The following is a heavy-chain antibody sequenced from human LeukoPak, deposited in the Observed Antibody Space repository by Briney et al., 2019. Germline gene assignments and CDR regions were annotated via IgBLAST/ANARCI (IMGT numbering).Heavy chain of an antibody. D-gene: IGHD3-22*01. CDR3: ARGTYYYEF. V-gene: IGHV3-7*04. Sequence: GGSLRLSRAASKFTFSDYWMTWVRQAPGKGPEWVAYMNQLGNEKKYLDSVKGRFTISRDNAKNSLYLQMTSLRVDETAVYYCARGTYYYEFWGQGTLVTVSS. CDR2: MNQLGNEK. CDR1: KFTFSDYW. J-gene: IGHJ4*02.